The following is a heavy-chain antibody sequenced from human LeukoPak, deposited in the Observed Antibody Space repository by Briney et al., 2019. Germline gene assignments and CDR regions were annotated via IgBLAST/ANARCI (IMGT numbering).Heavy chain of an antibody. CDR2: ISAYNGNT. CDR1: GYTFISYG. D-gene: IGHD2-2*01. CDR3: ARDPYCSSTSCYAMTYYYYYYGMDV. J-gene: IGHJ6*02. Sequence: GASVKVSCKASGYTFISYGISWVRQAPGQGLEWMGWISAYNGNTNYAQKLQGRVTMTTDTSTSTAYMELRSLRSDDTAVYYCARDPYCSSTSCYAMTYYYYYYGMDVWGQGTTVTVSS. V-gene: IGHV1-18*01.